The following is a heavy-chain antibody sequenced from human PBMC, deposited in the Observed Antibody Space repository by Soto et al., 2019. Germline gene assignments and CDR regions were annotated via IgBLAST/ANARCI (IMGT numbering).Heavy chain of an antibody. CDR1: GFTFSNAW. CDR3: TTDLQWLRLYVNYYYYMDV. Sequence: GGSLRLSCAASGFTFSNAWMSWVRQAPGKGLEWVGRIKSKTDGGTTDYAAPVKGRFTISRDDSKNTLYLQMNSLKTEDTAVYYCTTDLQWLRLYVNYYYYMDVWGKGTTVTVSS. CDR2: IKSKTDGGTT. J-gene: IGHJ6*03. D-gene: IGHD5-12*01. V-gene: IGHV3-15*01.